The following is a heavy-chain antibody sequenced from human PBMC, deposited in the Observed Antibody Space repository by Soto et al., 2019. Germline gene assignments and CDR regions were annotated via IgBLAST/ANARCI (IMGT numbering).Heavy chain of an antibody. CDR1: GYTFTTYY. J-gene: IGHJ2*01. V-gene: IGHV1-46*01. CDR3: ARGGNGDNVGYWYFDL. Sequence: QVQLVQSGAEVKKPGASVEVSCKASGYTFTTYYIHWVRHAPGQGLEWMGVINPGGVSTKYAQKFQDRVTMSRDTSTSTVYMDLSSLRSEDTAVYFCARGGNGDNVGYWYFDLWGRGTQVTVSP. D-gene: IGHD4-17*01. CDR2: INPGGVST.